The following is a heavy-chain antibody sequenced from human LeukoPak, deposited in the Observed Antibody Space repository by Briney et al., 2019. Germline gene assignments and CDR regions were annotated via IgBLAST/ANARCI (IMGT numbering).Heavy chain of an antibody. J-gene: IGHJ4*02. CDR3: ARAGRTIFGVVTV. CDR1: GGPISSYY. Sequence: PSETLSLTCTVSGGPISSYYWSWIRQPPGKGLEWIGYIYYSGSTNYNPSLKTRVPISVDTSKNQFSLKLSSVTAADTAVYYCARAGRTIFGVVTVWGQGTLVTVSS. D-gene: IGHD3-3*01. CDR2: IYYSGST. V-gene: IGHV4-59*01.